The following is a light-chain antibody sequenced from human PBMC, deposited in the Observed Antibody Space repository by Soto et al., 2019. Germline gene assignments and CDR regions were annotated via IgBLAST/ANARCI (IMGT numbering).Light chain of an antibody. J-gene: IGLJ3*02. CDR1: SSDVGGYNY. V-gene: IGLV2-14*01. Sequence: QSALTQPASVSGSPGQSITISCTGTSSDVGGYNYVSWYQQHPGKAPKLMIYEVSNRPSGVSNRFSGSKSGNTASLTISGLQAEDEADYSCSSYTSSSTRVFGGGTKLTFL. CDR2: EVS. CDR3: SSYTSSSTRV.